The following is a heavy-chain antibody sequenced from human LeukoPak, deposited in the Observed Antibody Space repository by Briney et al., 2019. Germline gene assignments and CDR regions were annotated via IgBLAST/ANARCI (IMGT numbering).Heavy chain of an antibody. J-gene: IGHJ2*01. CDR3: ARDVPPHYYDSSGYDL. CDR2: IYYSGST. D-gene: IGHD3-22*01. CDR1: GGSISSYY. Sequence: PSETLSLTCTVSGGSISSYYWSWIRQPPGKGLEWMGYIYYSGSTNYNPSLKSRVTISVDTSKNQFSLKLSSVTAADTAVYYCARDVPPHYYDSSGYDLWGRGTLVTVSS. V-gene: IGHV4-59*01.